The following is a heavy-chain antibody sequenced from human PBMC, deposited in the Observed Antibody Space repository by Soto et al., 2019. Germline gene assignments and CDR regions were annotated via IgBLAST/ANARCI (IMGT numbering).Heavy chain of an antibody. CDR1: GFTFSHYV. CDR2: ISGSGSSV. J-gene: IGHJ6*02. CDR3: AKVRASYLSASYFYYGLEV. Sequence: EVQLLESGGGLVRPGGSLRLSCAASGFTFSHYVLSWVRQAPGGGLEWVSSISGSGSSVYLADSVRGRFAMCRDLSTNTVSLQMNSLTVEDTAIYYCAKVRASYLSASYFYYGLEVWGQGTTVTVSS. D-gene: IGHD2-21*01. V-gene: IGHV3-23*01.